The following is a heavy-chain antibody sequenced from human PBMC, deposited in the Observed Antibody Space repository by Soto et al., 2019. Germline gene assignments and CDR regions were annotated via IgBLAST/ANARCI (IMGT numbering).Heavy chain of an antibody. D-gene: IGHD2-21*02. J-gene: IGHJ4*02. V-gene: IGHV3-30-3*01. CDR1: GFTFSSYA. CDR2: ISYDGSNK. Sequence: QVQLVESGGGVVQPGRSLRLSCAASGFTFSSYAMHWVRQAPGKGLEWVAVISYDGSNKYYADSVKGRFTISRDNSKNTLYPQMNRLRAEDTAGYYCARDPVAYCGGDCRTFDYWGQGTLVTVSS. CDR3: ARDPVAYCGGDCRTFDY.